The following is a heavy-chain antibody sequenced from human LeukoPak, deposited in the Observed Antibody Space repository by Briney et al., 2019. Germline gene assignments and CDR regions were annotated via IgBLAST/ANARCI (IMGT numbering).Heavy chain of an antibody. CDR1: GFTFSSYS. J-gene: IGHJ4*02. CDR3: AKVVVVPAATTKTYYCDF. V-gene: IGHV3-48*01. Sequence: GGSLRLSCAASGFTFSSYSMNWVRQAPGKGLEWVSYISSSSNTIYYADSVKGRFTISRDNAKNSLYLQMNSLRAEDTAVYYCAKVVVVPAATTKTYYCDFWGQGTLVTVSS. D-gene: IGHD2-2*01. CDR2: ISSSSNTI.